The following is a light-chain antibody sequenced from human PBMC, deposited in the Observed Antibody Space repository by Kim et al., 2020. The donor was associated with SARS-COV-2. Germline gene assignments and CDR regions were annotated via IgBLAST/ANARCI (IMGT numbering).Light chain of an antibody. CDR3: QQSYGTPFT. Sequence: DIQMTQSPSSLSASVGDRVTITCRASQSISSYLNWYQQKPGKAPKLLIYAASNLQSGLPSRFSDSGSGTDVTLTISSLQPEDFATYYCQQSYGTPFTFGPGTKVDIK. CDR1: QSISSY. CDR2: AAS. V-gene: IGKV1-39*01. J-gene: IGKJ3*01.